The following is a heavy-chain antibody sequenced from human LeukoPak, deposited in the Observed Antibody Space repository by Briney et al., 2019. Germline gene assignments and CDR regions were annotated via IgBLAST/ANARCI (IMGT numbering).Heavy chain of an antibody. CDR3: ARKPGYSSSWLNWFDP. V-gene: IGHV4-34*01. Sequence: SETLSLTCAVYGGSFSGYYWSWIRQPPGKGLEWIGEINHSGSTNYDPSLKSRVTISVDTSKNQFSLKLSSVTAADTAVYYCARKPGYSSSWLNWFDPWGQGTLVTVSS. D-gene: IGHD6-13*01. J-gene: IGHJ5*02. CDR2: INHSGST. CDR1: GGSFSGYY.